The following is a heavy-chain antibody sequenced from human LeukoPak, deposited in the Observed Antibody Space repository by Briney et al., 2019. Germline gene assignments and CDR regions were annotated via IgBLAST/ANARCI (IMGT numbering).Heavy chain of an antibody. CDR3: ARESYPRTLYYYDSSGYHDAFDI. J-gene: IGHJ3*02. CDR1: GGSISSGDYY. CDR2: IYHSGSA. Sequence: SQTLSLTCTVSGGSISSGDYYWSWIRQSAGKGLEGIGDIYHSGSAYYNPSLKSRVTMSVDTSKNQFSLKLSSVTAADTAVYYCARESYPRTLYYYDSSGYHDAFDIWGQGTMVTVSS. V-gene: IGHV4-30-4*01. D-gene: IGHD3-22*01.